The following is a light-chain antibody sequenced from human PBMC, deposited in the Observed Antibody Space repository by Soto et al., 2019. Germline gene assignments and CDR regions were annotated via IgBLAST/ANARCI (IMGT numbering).Light chain of an antibody. V-gene: IGKV1-8*01. CDR3: HQYYSYLRT. Sequence: IRMTQYPSSFPASKGDRVTITCRTSQGISSYLAWYQQKPGKAPKLLIYAASTLQSGVPSRFRGSGSWTDFTLTISCLQSESFETDSCHQYYSYLRTFGQGTKVEI. CDR1: QGISSY. J-gene: IGKJ1*01. CDR2: AAS.